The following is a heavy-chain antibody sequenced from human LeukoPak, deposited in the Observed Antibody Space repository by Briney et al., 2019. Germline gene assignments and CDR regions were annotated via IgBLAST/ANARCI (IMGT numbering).Heavy chain of an antibody. V-gene: IGHV1-2*02. CDR3: ARGHSDIWYSLGH. CDR1: GYTFTGYY. J-gene: IGHJ4*02. D-gene: IGHD1-26*01. CDR2: INPNSGGT. Sequence: GASVKVSCKTSGYTFTGYYIHWVRQASGQGLEWVAWINPNSGGTKYSQQFQGSVTLTRDTSISTAYMELSRLTSDDTAVYYCARGHSDIWYSLGHWGQGTLVTVSA.